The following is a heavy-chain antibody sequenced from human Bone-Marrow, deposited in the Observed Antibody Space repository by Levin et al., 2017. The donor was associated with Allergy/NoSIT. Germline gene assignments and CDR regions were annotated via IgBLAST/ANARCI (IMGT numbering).Heavy chain of an antibody. CDR1: GFTFSDYY. J-gene: IGHJ6*02. CDR2: ISSSGSTI. Sequence: GESLKISCAASGFTFSDYYMSWIRQAPGKGLEWVSYISSSGSTIYYADSVKGRFTISRDNAKNSLYLQMNSLRAEDTAVYYCAREGRGGGWYGGNMDVWGQGTTVTVSS. CDR3: AREGRGGGWYGGNMDV. D-gene: IGHD4-23*01. V-gene: IGHV3-11*01.